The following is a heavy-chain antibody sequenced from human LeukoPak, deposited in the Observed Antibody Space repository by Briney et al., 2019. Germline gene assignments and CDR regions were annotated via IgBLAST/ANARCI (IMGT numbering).Heavy chain of an antibody. Sequence: GGSLRLSCAASGFTFSSYGMHWVRQAPGKGLEWVAFIRYDGSNKYYADSVKGRFTISRDNSKNTLYLQMNSLRAEDTAVYYCAKTTSSGLRAYYYMDVWGKGTTVTISS. CDR2: IRYDGSNK. J-gene: IGHJ6*03. D-gene: IGHD3-22*01. CDR1: GFTFSSYG. V-gene: IGHV3-30*02. CDR3: AKTTSSGLRAYYYMDV.